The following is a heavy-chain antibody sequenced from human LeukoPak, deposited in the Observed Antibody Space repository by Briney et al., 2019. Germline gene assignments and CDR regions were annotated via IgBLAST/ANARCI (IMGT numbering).Heavy chain of an antibody. D-gene: IGHD3-22*01. CDR3: ARRSYYDDSGYYFPLDY. CDR2: IHPGDSET. Sequence: GESLQISCMGSGYSFTTHWIGWVRQMPGKGLEWMGIIHPGDSETRYSPSFQGQVTMSADKSINTAYLQWSSLKASDTAMYYCARRSYYDDSGYYFPLDYWGQGTLVTVSS. CDR1: GYSFTTHW. J-gene: IGHJ4*02. V-gene: IGHV5-51*01.